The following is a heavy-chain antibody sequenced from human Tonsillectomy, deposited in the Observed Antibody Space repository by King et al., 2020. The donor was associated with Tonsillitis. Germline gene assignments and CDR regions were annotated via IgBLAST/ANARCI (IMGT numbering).Heavy chain of an antibody. CDR2: VYNSGTT. V-gene: IGHV4-61*02. J-gene: IGHJ3*02. CDR3: ARRGRGGNDAFDI. Sequence: VQLQESGPGLVKPSQTLSLTCTVSGGSISNGPYYWSWIRQPAGKGLEWIGRVYNSGTTHYNPSLKSRATIQVDTSKNQFSLKLSSVTAEDTAVYYCARRGRGGNDAFDIWGQGTMVTVSS. CDR1: GGSISNGPYY. D-gene: IGHD3-10*01.